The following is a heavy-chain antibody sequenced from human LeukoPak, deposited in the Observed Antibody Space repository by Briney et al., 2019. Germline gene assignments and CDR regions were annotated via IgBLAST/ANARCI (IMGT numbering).Heavy chain of an antibody. V-gene: IGHV1-24*01. CDR1: GYTLTELS. CDR2: FDPEDGET. CDR3: ATDIPDDYVWGSYRGDY. D-gene: IGHD3-16*02. J-gene: IGHJ4*02. Sequence: GASVKVSCKVSGYTLTELSMHWVRQAPGKGLGWMGGFDPEDGETIYAQKFQGRVTMTEDTSTDTAYMELSSLRSEDTAVYYCATDIPDDYVWGSYRGDYWGQGTLVTVSS.